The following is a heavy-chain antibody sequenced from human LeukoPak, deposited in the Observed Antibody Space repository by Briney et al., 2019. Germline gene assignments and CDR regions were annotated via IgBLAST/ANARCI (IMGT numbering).Heavy chain of an antibody. CDR1: GFTFSDYG. V-gene: IGHV3-33*01. CDR3: ARDRPTGSYYSIDY. J-gene: IGHJ4*02. CDR2: IWYDGSNK. Sequence: GGSLRLSCAVFGFTFSDYGMHWVRQAPGKGLEWVAVIWYDGSNKYYGDSVKGRFTISRDNSRNTLYLQMNSLRVEDTAVYYCARDRPTGSYYSIDYWGQGTLVTVSS. D-gene: IGHD1-26*01.